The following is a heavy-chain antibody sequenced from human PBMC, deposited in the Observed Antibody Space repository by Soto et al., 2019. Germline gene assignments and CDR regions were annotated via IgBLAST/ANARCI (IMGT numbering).Heavy chain of an antibody. Sequence: PGGSLKISLKGSGYRFTNYWIGWVRQMPGKGPEWVGNIYPGDSDTRHSPSFQGQVTISADKSTSTAYLQWSSLKASETAMYYCARNSDWYCSDSSGYSHFDYWGQGTLVTVSS. D-gene: IGHD3-22*01. J-gene: IGHJ4*02. CDR1: GYRFTNYW. CDR2: IYPGDSDT. V-gene: IGHV5-51*01. CDR3: ARNSDWYCSDSSGYSHFDY.